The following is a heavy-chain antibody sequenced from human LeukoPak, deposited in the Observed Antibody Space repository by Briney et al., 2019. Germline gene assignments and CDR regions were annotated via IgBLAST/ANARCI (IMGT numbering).Heavy chain of an antibody. J-gene: IGHJ5*02. D-gene: IGHD2-2*02. Sequence: SETLSLTXAVSGYSISSGYYWGWIRQPPGKGLEWIGSIYHSGSTYYNPSLKSRVTISVDTSKNQFSLKLSSVTAAGTAVYYCARAPETYCSSTSCYRGYNWFDPWGQGTLVTVSS. V-gene: IGHV4-38-2*01. CDR2: IYHSGST. CDR1: GYSISSGYY. CDR3: ARAPETYCSSTSCYRGYNWFDP.